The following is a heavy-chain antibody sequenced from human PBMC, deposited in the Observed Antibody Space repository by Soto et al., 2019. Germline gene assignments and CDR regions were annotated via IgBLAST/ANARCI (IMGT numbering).Heavy chain of an antibody. V-gene: IGHV5-51*01. D-gene: IGHD6-13*01. CDR1: GYGFTSYW. CDR2: IYPGDSDT. J-gene: IGHJ4*02. Sequence: GESLKISCKGSGYGFTSYWIGWVRQMPGKGLEWMGIIYPGDSDTRYSPSFQGQVTISADKSISTAYLQWSSLKASDTAMYYCATLSWAAAEMYYFDYWGQGTLVTVSS. CDR3: ATLSWAAAEMYYFDY.